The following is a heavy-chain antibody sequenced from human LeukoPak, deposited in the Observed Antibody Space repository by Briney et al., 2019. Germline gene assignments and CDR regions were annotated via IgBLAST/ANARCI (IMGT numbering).Heavy chain of an antibody. V-gene: IGHV3-23*01. CDR2: ISISGGTT. CDR1: GFTFSNSA. D-gene: IGHD1-1*01. CDR3: AKEEVPNDY. J-gene: IGHJ4*02. Sequence: GGPLRLSCAASGFTFSNSAMSWVRQAPGKGLEWVSGISISGGTTYYAASVRGRFTISRDNSKNTVYLQLNSLRAEDTAVYYCAKEEVPNDYWGQGTLVTVSS.